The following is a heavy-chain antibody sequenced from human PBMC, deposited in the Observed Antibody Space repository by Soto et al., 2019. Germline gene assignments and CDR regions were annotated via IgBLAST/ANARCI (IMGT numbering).Heavy chain of an antibody. CDR3: AVLGRETDFDY. Sequence: QVQLQESGPGLVKPSQTLSLTCTVSGGSISSGGYYWSWIRQHPGKGLEWIGYIYYSGSTYYNPSLKSRVTIAVATSKNQFSLRLSSVTAADTAVYYCAVLGRETDFDYWGQGTLVTVSS. V-gene: IGHV4-31*03. J-gene: IGHJ4*02. CDR1: GGSISSGGYY. CDR2: IYYSGST.